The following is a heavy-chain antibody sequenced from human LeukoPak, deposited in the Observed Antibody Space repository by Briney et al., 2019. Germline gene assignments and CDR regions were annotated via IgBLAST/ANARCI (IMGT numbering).Heavy chain of an antibody. D-gene: IGHD6-13*01. CDR1: GFTFPNYW. Sequence: PGGSLRLSCAASGFTFPNYWMTWVRQAPGKGLERVANIKQDGSEIYYADSVKGRFTMSRDNAKKSVYLQMNSLRAEDTAVYTWARKAAPGAFFDYWGQGTLVTVSS. J-gene: IGHJ4*02. V-gene: IGHV3-7*01. CDR2: IKQDGSEI. CDR3: ARKAAPGAFFDY.